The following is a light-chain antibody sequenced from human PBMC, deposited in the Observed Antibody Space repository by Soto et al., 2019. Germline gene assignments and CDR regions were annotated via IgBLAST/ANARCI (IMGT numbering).Light chain of an antibody. Sequence: DIQMTPSPSTLSASVGDRVTITCRASQSISTWLAWYQQKPGKAPKLLIYKTPNLESGVPSRFSGSVSGTELTLTISSLQPEDFATYFCQQYNSYLWTFGQGTKVEIK. V-gene: IGKV1-5*03. CDR1: QSISTW. J-gene: IGKJ1*01. CDR2: KTP. CDR3: QQYNSYLWT.